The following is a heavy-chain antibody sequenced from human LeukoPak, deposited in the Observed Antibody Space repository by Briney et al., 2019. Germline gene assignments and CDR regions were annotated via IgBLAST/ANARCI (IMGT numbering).Heavy chain of an antibody. Sequence: SETLSLTCAVCGGSFSGYYWSWIRQPPGKGLEWIGEINHSGSTNYNPSLKSRVTISVDTSKNQFSLKLSSVTAADTAVYYCARGRRYSSSSSWFDPWGQGTLVTVSS. CDR1: GGSFSGYY. CDR3: ARGRRYSSSSSWFDP. CDR2: INHSGST. J-gene: IGHJ5*02. V-gene: IGHV4-34*01. D-gene: IGHD6-13*01.